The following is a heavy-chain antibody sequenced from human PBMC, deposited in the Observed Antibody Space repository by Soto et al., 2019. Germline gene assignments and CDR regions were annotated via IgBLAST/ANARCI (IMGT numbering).Heavy chain of an antibody. J-gene: IGHJ6*02. Sequence: SVKVSCKASGGTFSSYAISWVRQAPGQGLEWMGGIIPIFGTADYAQKFQGRVTITADKSTSTAYMELSSLRSEDTAVYYCARDFKRRYCSSTSCYRRRRLGYYYYGMDVWGQGTTVTVSS. CDR1: GGTFSSYA. D-gene: IGHD2-2*02. V-gene: IGHV1-69*06. CDR3: ARDFKRRYCSSTSCYRRRRLGYYYYGMDV. CDR2: IIPIFGTA.